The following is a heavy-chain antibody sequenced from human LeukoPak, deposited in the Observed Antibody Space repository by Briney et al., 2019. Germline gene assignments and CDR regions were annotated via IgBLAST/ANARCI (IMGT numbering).Heavy chain of an antibody. CDR3: AKVAAAEGRYFDY. V-gene: IGHV4-61*01. CDR1: GGSISSGSYY. CDR2: IYYSGST. J-gene: IGHJ4*02. D-gene: IGHD6-13*01. Sequence: SETLSLTCTVPGGSISSGSYYWSWIRQPPGKGLEWIGYIYYSGSTNYNPSLKSRVTISVDTSKNQFSLKLSSVTAADTAVYYCAKVAAAEGRYFDYWGQGTLVTVSS.